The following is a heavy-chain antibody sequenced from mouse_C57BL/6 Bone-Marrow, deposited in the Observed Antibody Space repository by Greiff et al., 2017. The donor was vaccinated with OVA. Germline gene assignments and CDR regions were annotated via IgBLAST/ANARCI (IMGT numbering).Heavy chain of an antibody. Sequence: VQLQQPGAELVRPGSSVKLSCKASGYTFTSYWMDWVKQRPGQGLEWIGNIYPSDSETHYNQKFKDKATLTVDKSSSTAYMQLSSLTSEDSAVYYCARRSRGYDYWGQGTTLTVSS. J-gene: IGHJ2*01. D-gene: IGHD3-1*01. CDR2: IYPSDSET. CDR1: GYTFTSYW. V-gene: IGHV1-61*01. CDR3: ARRSRGYDY.